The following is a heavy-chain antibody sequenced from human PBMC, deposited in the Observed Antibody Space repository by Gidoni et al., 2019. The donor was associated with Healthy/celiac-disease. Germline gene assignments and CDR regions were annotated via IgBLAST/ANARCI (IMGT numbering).Heavy chain of an antibody. J-gene: IGHJ4*02. V-gene: IGHV3-21*01. CDR1: GFTFSSYS. D-gene: IGHD6-19*01. CDR3: AREDSSGWGLPHYYFDY. Sequence: EVQLVESGGGLVKPGGSLRLSCAASGFTFSSYSMNWVRQVPGKGLEWVSSISSSSSYIYYADSVKGRFTISRDNAKNSLYLQMNSLRAEDTAVYYCAREDSSGWGLPHYYFDYWGQGTLVTVSS. CDR2: ISSSSSYI.